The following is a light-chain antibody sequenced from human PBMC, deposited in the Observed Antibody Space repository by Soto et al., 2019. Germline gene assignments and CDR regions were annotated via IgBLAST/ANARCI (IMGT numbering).Light chain of an antibody. CDR3: QQYGRSPPKT. J-gene: IGKJ1*01. V-gene: IGKV3-20*01. CDR1: QSVSSN. CDR2: GAS. Sequence: EIGMSLSPATLSVSPGERATLSCRASQSVSSNLAWYQQKPGQAPRLLIYGASSRATGIPDRFSGSGSGTDFTLTISRLEPEDFAVYYCQQYGRSPPKTFGQGTKVDIK.